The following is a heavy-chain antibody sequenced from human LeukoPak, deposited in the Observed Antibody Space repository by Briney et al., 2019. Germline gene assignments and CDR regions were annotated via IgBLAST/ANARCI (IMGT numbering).Heavy chain of an antibody. Sequence: GGSLRLSCAASGFTFSSYAMNWVRQAPGKGLEWVSTISGSGGSKHYADSVEGRFTISRDNSKNTAYLQMNSLRAEDTAIYYCAKLTSASGAYGVDVWGQGTTVTVSS. V-gene: IGHV3-23*01. CDR1: GFTFSSYA. CDR3: AKLTSASGAYGVDV. D-gene: IGHD3-10*01. CDR2: ISGSGGSK. J-gene: IGHJ6*02.